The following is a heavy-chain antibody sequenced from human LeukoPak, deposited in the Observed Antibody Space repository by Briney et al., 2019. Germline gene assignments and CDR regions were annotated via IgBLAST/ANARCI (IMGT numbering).Heavy chain of an antibody. V-gene: IGHV4-34*01. J-gene: IGHJ4*02. Sequence: SETLSLTCAVYGGSFSGYYWSWIRQPPGKGLEWIGEINHSGSTNYNPSLKSRVTISVDTSKNQFSLKLSPVTAADTAVYYCARGYSGSWPTLGPALYYFDYWGQGTLVTVSS. CDR2: INHSGST. D-gene: IGHD6-13*01. CDR3: ARGYSGSWPTLGPALYYFDY. CDR1: GGSFSGYY.